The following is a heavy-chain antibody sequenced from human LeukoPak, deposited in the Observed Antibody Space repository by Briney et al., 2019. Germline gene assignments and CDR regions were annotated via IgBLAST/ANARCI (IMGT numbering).Heavy chain of an antibody. V-gene: IGHV4-59*01. D-gene: IGHD2-2*01. J-gene: IGHJ5*02. CDR2: IYYSGST. CDR3: ARGYCSSTSCYRWFDP. Sequence: RSSETLSLTCTVSGGSISSYYWSWIRQPPGKGLEWIGYIYYSGSTNYNPSLKSRVTISVDTSKNQFSLKLSSVTAAETAVYYCARGYCSSTSCYRWFDPWGQGTLVTVSS. CDR1: GGSISSYY.